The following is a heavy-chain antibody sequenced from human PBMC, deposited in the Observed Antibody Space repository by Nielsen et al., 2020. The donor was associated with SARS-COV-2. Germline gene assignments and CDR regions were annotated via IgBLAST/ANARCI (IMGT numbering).Heavy chain of an antibody. V-gene: IGHV4-59*12. J-gene: IGHJ4*02. CDR3: ARVPLDTAMVVRD. Sequence: SETLSFTCTVSGGSISSYYWSWIRQPPGKGLEWIGYIYYSGSTNYNPSLKSRVTISVDTSKNQFSLKLSSVTAADTAVYYCARVPLDTAMVVRDWGQGTLVTVSS. CDR1: GGSISSYY. CDR2: IYYSGST. D-gene: IGHD5-18*01.